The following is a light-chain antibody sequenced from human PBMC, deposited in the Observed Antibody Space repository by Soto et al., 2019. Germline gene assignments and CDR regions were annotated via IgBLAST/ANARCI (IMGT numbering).Light chain of an antibody. CDR3: CSYACSYVV. CDR2: EGS. CDR1: SSDVGSYNL. J-gene: IGLJ2*01. Sequence: QSALTQPASVSGSPGQAITISCTGTSSDVGSYNLVSWYQQHPGKAPKLMIYEGSKRPSGVSNRFSGSKSGNTASLTLSGLKAEDEADYSCCSYACSYVVLGGGTKLTVL. V-gene: IGLV2-23*01.